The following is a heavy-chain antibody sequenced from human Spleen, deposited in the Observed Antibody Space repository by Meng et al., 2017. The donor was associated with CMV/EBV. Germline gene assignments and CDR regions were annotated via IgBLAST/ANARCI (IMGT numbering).Heavy chain of an antibody. CDR2: INPHNDGT. CDR3: VRFRDYGYYMFDH. D-gene: IGHD4-17*01. Sequence: ASGYTFTGSYLHWVRQAPGQGLEWMGWINPHNDGTNYAQRFQGRVTMTRDTSINTAYMELSRLRSDDTAVYYCVRFRDYGYYMFDHWGQGTLVTVSS. V-gene: IGHV1-2*02. J-gene: IGHJ4*02. CDR1: GYTFTGSY.